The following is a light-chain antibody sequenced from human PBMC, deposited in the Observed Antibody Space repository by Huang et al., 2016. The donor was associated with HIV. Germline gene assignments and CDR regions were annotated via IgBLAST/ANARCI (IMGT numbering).Light chain of an antibody. CDR1: QSVLYSSNNTHY. J-gene: IGKJ1*01. CDR3: QQYYSTPWT. Sequence: DIVMTQSPDSLAVSLGERATINCKSSQSVLYSSNNTHYLAWYQQKPGQPPKLLLYWASTRESGVPDRSSGSGSGTDFTLTISSLQAEDVAVYYCQQYYSTPWTFGQGTKVEIK. V-gene: IGKV4-1*01. CDR2: WAS.